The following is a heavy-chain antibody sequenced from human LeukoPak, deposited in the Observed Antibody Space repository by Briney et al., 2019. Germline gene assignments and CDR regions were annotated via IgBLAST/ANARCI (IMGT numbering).Heavy chain of an antibody. Sequence: SVKVSCKASGGTFSSYAISWARQAPGQGLEWMGGIIPIFGTANYAQKFQGRVTITADESTSTAYMELSSLRSEDTAVYYCARGGRGVVVVAARNNWFDPWGQGTLVTVSS. CDR2: IIPIFGTA. V-gene: IGHV1-69*13. D-gene: IGHD2-15*01. J-gene: IGHJ5*02. CDR3: ARGGRGVVVVAARNNWFDP. CDR1: GGTFSSYA.